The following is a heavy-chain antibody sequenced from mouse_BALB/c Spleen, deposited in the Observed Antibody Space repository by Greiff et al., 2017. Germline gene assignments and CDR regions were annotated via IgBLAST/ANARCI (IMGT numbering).Heavy chain of an antibody. J-gene: IGHJ4*01. CDR3: ARDRGNYVGAMDY. Sequence: EVQLVESGGGLVQPGGSLRLSCATSGFTFTDYYMSWVRQPPGKALEWLGFIRNKANGYTTEYSASVKGRFTISRDNSQSILYLQMNTLRAEDSATYYCARDRGNYVGAMDYWGQGTSVTVSS. D-gene: IGHD2-1*01. CDR1: GFTFTDYY. CDR2: IRNKANGYTT. V-gene: IGHV7-3*02.